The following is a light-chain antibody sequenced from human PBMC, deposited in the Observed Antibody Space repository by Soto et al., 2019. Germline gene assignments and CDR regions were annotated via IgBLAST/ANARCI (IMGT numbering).Light chain of an antibody. J-gene: IGLJ1*01. CDR1: TSNIGTNA. Sequence: QSVLSQPPSASGTPGQRVTVSCSGSTSNIGTNAVNWFQHLPGTAPKLLICTNNQRPSGVPDRFSASKSGTSASLVIDGLQSEDEADYYCATWHDYCDGFGTGTKVTVL. CDR3: ATWHDYCDG. CDR2: TNN. V-gene: IGLV1-44*01.